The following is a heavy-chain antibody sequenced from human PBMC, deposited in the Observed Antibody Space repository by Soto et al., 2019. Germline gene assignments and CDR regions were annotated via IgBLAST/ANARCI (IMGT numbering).Heavy chain of an antibody. CDR3: ARDGYYGSGSYGMDV. CDR1: GYSFSNYG. CDR2: ISDYNGNT. J-gene: IGHJ6*02. D-gene: IGHD3-10*01. Sequence: QVHLVQSGAEVKKPGASVKVSCKTSGYSFSNYGISWVRQAPGQGLEWLGWISDYNGNTNYAQKFQGRVIMTTDTSTKTAYMVLRSLRFDDTAVYYCARDGYYGSGSYGMDVWGQGTKVTVSS. V-gene: IGHV1-18*01.